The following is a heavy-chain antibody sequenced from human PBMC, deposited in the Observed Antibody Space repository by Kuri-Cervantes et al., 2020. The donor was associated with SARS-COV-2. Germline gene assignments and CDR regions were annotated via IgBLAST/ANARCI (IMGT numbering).Heavy chain of an antibody. CDR2: ISWNSGSI. Sequence: SLKISCAASGFTFDDYAMHWVRQAPGKGLEWVSGISWNSGSIGYADSVEGRFTISRDNAKNSLYLQMNSLRAEDTAVYYCARGGSAYCGGDCYPPSWGVVLLGSQGSGYMDVWGKGTTVTVSS. J-gene: IGHJ6*03. CDR1: GFTFDDYA. D-gene: IGHD2-21*01. V-gene: IGHV3-9*01. CDR3: ARGGSAYCGGDCYPPSWGVVLLGSQGSGYMDV.